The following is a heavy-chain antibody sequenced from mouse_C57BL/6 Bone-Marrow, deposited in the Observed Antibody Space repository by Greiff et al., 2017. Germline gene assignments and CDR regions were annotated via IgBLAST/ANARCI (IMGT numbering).Heavy chain of an antibody. V-gene: IGHV5-16*01. CDR3: ARDEGGDYFDY. D-gene: IGHD2-13*01. CDR2: INYDGSST. Sequence: EVQRVESEGGLVQPGSSMKLSCTASGFTFSTYYMAWVRQVPDTGLEWVANINYDGSSTSSLYSLLTRFIISRENAKNILYLQMSSLKSEDTATYYCARDEGGDYFDYWGQGTTLTVAS. J-gene: IGHJ2*01. CDR1: GFTFSTYY.